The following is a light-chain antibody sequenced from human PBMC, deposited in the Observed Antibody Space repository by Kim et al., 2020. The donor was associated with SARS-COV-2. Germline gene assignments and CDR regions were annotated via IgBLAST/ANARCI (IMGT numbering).Light chain of an antibody. V-gene: IGKV1-33*01. J-gene: IGKJ3*01. CDR1: QDISSY. CDR2: DAS. CDR3: QQYNSFPFT. Sequence: DIQMTQSPSSLSASVGDRVTITCRASQDISSYLDWYQQKPGKAPKLLIYDASNLQTGVPSRFSGSGSGTDFTLTISSLQPEDFATYYCQQYNSFPFTFGQGTKVDIK.